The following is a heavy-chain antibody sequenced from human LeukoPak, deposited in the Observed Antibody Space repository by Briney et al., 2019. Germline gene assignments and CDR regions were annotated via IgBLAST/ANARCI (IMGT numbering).Heavy chain of an antibody. V-gene: IGHV3-48*03. CDR3: AREAAYYYGSGSYYIADAFDI. Sequence: QSGRSLRLSCAASGFTFSSYEMNWVRQAPGKGLEWVSYISSSGSTIYYADSVKGRFTISRDNAKNSLYLQMNSLRAEDTAVYYCAREAAYYYGSGSYYIADAFDIWGQGTMVTVSS. CDR1: GFTFSSYE. CDR2: ISSSGSTI. J-gene: IGHJ3*02. D-gene: IGHD3-10*01.